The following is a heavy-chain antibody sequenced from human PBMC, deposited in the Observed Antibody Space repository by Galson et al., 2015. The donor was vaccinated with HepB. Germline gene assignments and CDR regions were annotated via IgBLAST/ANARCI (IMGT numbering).Heavy chain of an antibody. CDR3: ARVAWFGELLSGGGWFDP. CDR2: INPNSGGT. J-gene: IGHJ5*02. D-gene: IGHD3-10*01. CDR1: GYTFTGYY. V-gene: IGHV1-2*02. Sequence: SVKVSCKASGYTFTGYYMHWVRQAPGQGLEWMGWINPNSGGTNYAQKFQGRVTMTRDTSISTAYMELSRLRSDDTAVYYCARVAWFGELLSGGGWFDPWGQGTLVTVSS.